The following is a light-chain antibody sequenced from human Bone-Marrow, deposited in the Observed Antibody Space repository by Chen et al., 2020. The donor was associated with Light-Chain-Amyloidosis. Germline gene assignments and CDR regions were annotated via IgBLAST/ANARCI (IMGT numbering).Light chain of an antibody. CDR2: AVS. CDR3: QQRSNWPPSIT. CDR1: QSVGTN. J-gene: IGKJ5*01. Sequence: ELVLTQSPATLSLSPGERATLSCRASQSVGTNLAWYQQKPGQAPRLLIYAVSDRATGLPARFRGSGSGTDFTLTISSLEPADFAVYYCQQRSNWPPSITFGQGTRLDIK. V-gene: IGKV3-11*01.